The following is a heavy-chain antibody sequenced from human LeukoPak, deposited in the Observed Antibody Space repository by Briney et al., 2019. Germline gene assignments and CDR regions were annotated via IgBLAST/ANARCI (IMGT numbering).Heavy chain of an antibody. CDR2: INHRGST. J-gene: IGHJ2*01. CDR3: ARVPKYFDL. Sequence: SETLSLTCAVYGGSFSGFYWSWIRQPPEKGLEWIGEINHRGSTNYNPSLKSRVTISVDTSKNQFSLKLSSVTAADTAVYYCARVPKYFDLWGRGTLVTVSS. V-gene: IGHV4-34*01. CDR1: GGSFSGFY.